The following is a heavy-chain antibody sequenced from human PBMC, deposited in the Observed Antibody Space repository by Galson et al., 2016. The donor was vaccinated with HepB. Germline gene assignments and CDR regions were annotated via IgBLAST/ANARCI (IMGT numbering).Heavy chain of an antibody. CDR1: GFSLNSYV. Sequence: SLRLSCAASGFSLNSYVMHWVRQAPGKGLEWAAVVWSDGSKKYYADSVKGRFTISRDISKNTLYLQMDNLRVEDTAVYYCARDEGEYSLFDSWGQGTQVTVSS. CDR3: ARDEGEYSLFDS. D-gene: IGHD5-18*01. J-gene: IGHJ4*02. V-gene: IGHV3-33*01. CDR2: VWSDGSKK.